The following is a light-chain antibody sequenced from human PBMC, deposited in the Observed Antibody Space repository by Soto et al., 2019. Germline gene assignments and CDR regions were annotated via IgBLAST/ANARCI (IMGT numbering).Light chain of an antibody. CDR1: QSLLYSSNNKNF. V-gene: IGKV4-1*01. CDR2: WAS. Sequence: DIVMTQSPDSLAVSLGERATINCKSSQSLLYSSNNKNFLVWYQQKPGQPPKLLIYWASTRESGVPDRFSGSGSGTDFTLTISSLQAEDVAVYYCQQYYNTPLTFGQGTKVEIK. J-gene: IGKJ1*01. CDR3: QQYYNTPLT.